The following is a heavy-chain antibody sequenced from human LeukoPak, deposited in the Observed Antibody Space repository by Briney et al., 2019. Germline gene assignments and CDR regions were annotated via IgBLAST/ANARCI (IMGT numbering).Heavy chain of an antibody. D-gene: IGHD1-1*01. J-gene: IGHJ4*01. V-gene: IGHV1-18*01. CDR2: ITAYNGNR. CDR3: ARDNDKVVDH. CDR1: GYTFSNYG. Sequence: ASVKVSCKTSGYTFSNYGISWVRQAPGQGLEWMGWITAYNGNRLYAQRFQGRITLTTDTSTSTSYMELRGLEYDDTAIYYCARDNDKVVDHWGQGTLVTVSS.